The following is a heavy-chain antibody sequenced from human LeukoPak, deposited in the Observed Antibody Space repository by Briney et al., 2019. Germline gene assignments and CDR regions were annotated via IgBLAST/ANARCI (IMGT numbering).Heavy chain of an antibody. CDR3: ANLEGAYYYDSSGYSHDY. D-gene: IGHD3-22*01. Sequence: GGSLRLSCAASGFTFSDYNMRWIRQAPGKGLEWVSSISRSGSTKYYADSVKGRFTISRGNAKNSLFLQMNSLRAEDTAVYYCANLEGAYYYDSSGYSHDYWGQGTLVTVSS. J-gene: IGHJ4*02. CDR2: ISRSGSTK. CDR1: GFTFSDYN. V-gene: IGHV3-11*01.